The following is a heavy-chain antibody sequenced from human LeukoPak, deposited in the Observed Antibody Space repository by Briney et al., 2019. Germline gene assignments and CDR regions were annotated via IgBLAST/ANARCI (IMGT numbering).Heavy chain of an antibody. CDR2: ISGSGGST. Sequence: GGSLRLSCAASGFIFSSYAMSWVRQAPGKGLEWVSAISGSGGSTYYADSVKGRFTISRDNSKNTLYLQMNSLRAEDTAVYSCAKDQGDYDYVWGSYRTPFDYWGQGTLVTVSS. CDR3: AKDQGDYDYVWGSYRTPFDY. V-gene: IGHV3-23*01. D-gene: IGHD3-16*02. J-gene: IGHJ4*02. CDR1: GFIFSSYA.